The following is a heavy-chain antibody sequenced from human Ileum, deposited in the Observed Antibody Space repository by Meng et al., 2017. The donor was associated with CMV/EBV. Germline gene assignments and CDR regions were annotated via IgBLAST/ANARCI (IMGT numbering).Heavy chain of an antibody. Sequence: RVEGSRPGMVNPSTPLSLPWLVAGGSITSGDHYWSWVRQTPEKGLEWIGYIYYTGTAYYNPSLKSRSTISIDTSKKQFSLKLTSVTAADSAMYYCARDDPSNRGGIDSWGQGTLVTVSS. CDR2: IYYTGTA. CDR3: ARDDPSNRGGIDS. D-gene: IGHD3-16*01. CDR1: GGSITSGDHY. V-gene: IGHV4-30-4*01. J-gene: IGHJ4*02.